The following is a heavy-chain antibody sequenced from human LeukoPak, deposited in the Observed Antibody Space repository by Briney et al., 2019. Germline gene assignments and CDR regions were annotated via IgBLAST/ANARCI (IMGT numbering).Heavy chain of an antibody. Sequence: PSETLSLTCAVYGGSFSGYYWSWIRQPPGKGLEWIGEINHSGSTNCNPSLKSRVTISVDTSKNQFSLKLSSVTAADTAVYYCARPARMSYYYYYMDVWGKGTTVTVSS. CDR1: GGSFSGYY. CDR3: ARPARMSYYYYYMDV. V-gene: IGHV4-34*01. CDR2: INHSGST. J-gene: IGHJ6*03. D-gene: IGHD6-6*01.